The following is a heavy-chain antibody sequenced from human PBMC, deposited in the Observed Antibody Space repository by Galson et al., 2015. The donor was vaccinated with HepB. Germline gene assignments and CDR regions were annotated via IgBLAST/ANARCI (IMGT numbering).Heavy chain of an antibody. CDR1: GFTFSSYG. V-gene: IGHV3-30*18. D-gene: IGHD1-26*01. CDR3: AKEGWGLLNYFYYMDV. CDR2: ISYDGSNK. J-gene: IGHJ6*03. Sequence: SLRLSCAASGFTFSSYGMHWVRQAPGKGLEWVAVISYDGSNKYYADSVKGRFTISRDNSKNTLYLQMNSLRAEDTAVYCCAKEGWGLLNYFYYMDVWGKGTTVTVSS.